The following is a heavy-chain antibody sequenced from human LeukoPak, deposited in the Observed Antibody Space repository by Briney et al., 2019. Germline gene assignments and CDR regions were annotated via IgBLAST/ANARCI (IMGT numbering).Heavy chain of an antibody. CDR2: IYYSGST. Sequence: SETLSLTCTVSGGSISSSSYYSGWIRQPPGKGLEGIGSIYYSGSTYYNPSLKSRVTISVDTSKNQFSLKLSSVTAADTAVYYCARHLSKYYYDSSGPESPYYFDYWGQGTLVTVSS. V-gene: IGHV4-39*01. D-gene: IGHD3-22*01. CDR1: GGSISSSSYY. CDR3: ARHLSKYYYDSSGPESPYYFDY. J-gene: IGHJ4*02.